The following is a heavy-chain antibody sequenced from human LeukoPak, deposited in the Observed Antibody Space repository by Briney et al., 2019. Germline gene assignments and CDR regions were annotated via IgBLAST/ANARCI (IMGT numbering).Heavy chain of an antibody. CDR2: IYYSGST. V-gene: IGHV4-59*01. CDR1: GGSISSYY. Sequence: ASETLSLTCTVSGGSISSYYWSWIRQPPGKGLEWIGYIYYSGSTNYNSSLKSRVTISVDTSKNQFSLKLSSVTAADTAVYYCARTASGKLDYWGQGTLVAVSS. J-gene: IGHJ4*02. D-gene: IGHD4-23*01. CDR3: ARTASGKLDY.